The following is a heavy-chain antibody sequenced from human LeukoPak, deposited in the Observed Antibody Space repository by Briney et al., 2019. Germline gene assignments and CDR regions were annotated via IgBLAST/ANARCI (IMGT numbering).Heavy chain of an antibody. CDR2: LSGSGITT. CDR3: AKGIYGSGWSYFDY. Sequence: GGSLRLSCAASGFTFSNSAMSWVRQVPGKGLEWVSTLSGSGITTYYADSAKGRFTISRDNSKNTLYLQMNSLRAEDTAVYYCAKGIYGSGWSYFDYWGHGTLVTVSS. J-gene: IGHJ4*01. D-gene: IGHD6-19*01. V-gene: IGHV3-23*01. CDR1: GFTFSNSA.